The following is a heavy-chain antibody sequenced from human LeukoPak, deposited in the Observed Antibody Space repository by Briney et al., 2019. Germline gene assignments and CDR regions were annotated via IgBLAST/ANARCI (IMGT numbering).Heavy chain of an antibody. D-gene: IGHD3-22*01. J-gene: IGHJ4*02. CDR1: GFTFSDYN. CDR3: ARDFHQDYYDSSYFDY. Sequence: GGSLRLSCAASGFTFSDYNMRWIRQAPGKGLEYVSAISSNGGSTYYANSVKGRFTISRDNSKNTLYLQMGSLRAEDMAVYYCARDFHQDYYDSSYFDYWGQGTLVTVSS. CDR2: ISSNGGST. V-gene: IGHV3-64*01.